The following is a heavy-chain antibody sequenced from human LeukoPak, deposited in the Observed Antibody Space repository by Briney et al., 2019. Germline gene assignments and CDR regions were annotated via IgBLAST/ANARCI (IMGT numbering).Heavy chain of an antibody. D-gene: IGHD2-15*01. V-gene: IGHV1-2*02. J-gene: IGHJ4*02. CDR3: ASGGRGGAIDY. CDR2: INPNSGGT. Sequence: VAPVKVSCKASGYTFTRHYMHWVRQAPGQRLEWMGWINPNSGGTNYAQKFQGRVTMTRDTSISTAYMGLSRLRSDDTAVYYCASGGRGGAIDYWGQGTLVTVSS. CDR1: GYTFTRHY.